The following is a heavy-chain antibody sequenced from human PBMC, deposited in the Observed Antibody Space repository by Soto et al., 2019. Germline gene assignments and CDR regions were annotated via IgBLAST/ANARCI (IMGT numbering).Heavy chain of an antibody. CDR1: GYTFTSYG. CDR3: AREGGVVRGLYYYYGMDV. V-gene: IGHV1-18*01. D-gene: IGHD3-10*01. CDR2: ISAYNGNT. Sequence: ASVKVSCKASGYTFTSYGISWVLQAPGEGLERMGWISAYNGNTNYAQKLQGRVTMTTDTSTSTAYMELRSLRSDDTAVYYCAREGGVVRGLYYYYGMDVWGQGTTVTVSS. J-gene: IGHJ6*02.